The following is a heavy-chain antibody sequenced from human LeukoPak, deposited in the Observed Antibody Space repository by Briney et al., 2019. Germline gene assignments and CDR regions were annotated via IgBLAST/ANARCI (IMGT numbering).Heavy chain of an antibody. CDR2: INPNSGGT. Sequence: ASVKVSCKASGYTFTGYYMHWVRQAPGQGLEWMGWINPNSGGTNYAQKFQGRVTMTRDTSISTAYMELSRLRSDDTAVYYCAWGATFLSPVYDYWGQGTLVTVSS. D-gene: IGHD1-26*01. CDR1: GYTFTGYY. V-gene: IGHV1-2*02. CDR3: AWGATFLSPVYDY. J-gene: IGHJ4*02.